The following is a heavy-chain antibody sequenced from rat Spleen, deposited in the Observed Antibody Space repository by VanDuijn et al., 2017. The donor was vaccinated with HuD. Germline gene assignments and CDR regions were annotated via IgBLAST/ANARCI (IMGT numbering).Heavy chain of an antibody. CDR1: GFTFSNYW. J-gene: IGHJ4*01. V-gene: IGHV5-58*01. Sequence: EVQLVESGGGLVQPGRSLKLSCVASGFTFSNYWMYWIRQAPGKGLEWISSIDTDGGSTYYPDSMKGRFTISRDNAENTVYLQMDSLRSEDTATYHCARAPGNGYVMDAWGQGASVTVSS. CDR2: IDTDGGST. CDR3: ARAPGNGYVMDA. D-gene: IGHD5-1*01.